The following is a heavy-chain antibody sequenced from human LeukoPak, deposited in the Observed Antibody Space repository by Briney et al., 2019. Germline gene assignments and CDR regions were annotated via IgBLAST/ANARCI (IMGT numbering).Heavy chain of an antibody. D-gene: IGHD3-10*01. CDR1: GGTFSSYA. V-gene: IGHV1-69*05. Sequence: SVKVSCKASGGTFSSYAISWVRQAPGQGLEWMGGIIPIFGTANYAQMFQGRVTMTRDTSTSTAYMELRSLRSDDTAVYYCAKDLYSRRMNYYGSGSYFAYWGQGTLVTVSS. CDR2: IIPIFGTA. CDR3: AKDLYSRRMNYYGSGSYFAY. J-gene: IGHJ4*02.